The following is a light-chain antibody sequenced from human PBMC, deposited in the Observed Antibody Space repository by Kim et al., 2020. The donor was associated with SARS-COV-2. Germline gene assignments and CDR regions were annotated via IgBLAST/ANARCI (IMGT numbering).Light chain of an antibody. V-gene: IGKV1-5*03. CDR1: QSISSW. CDR2: KAS. Sequence: SASVGDRVTITCRASQSISSWLAWYQQQPGKAPKLLIYKASSLESGVPSRFSGSGSGTEFTLTISSLQPDDFATYYCQQYNSYVTFGGGTKVDIK. CDR3: QQYNSYVT. J-gene: IGKJ4*01.